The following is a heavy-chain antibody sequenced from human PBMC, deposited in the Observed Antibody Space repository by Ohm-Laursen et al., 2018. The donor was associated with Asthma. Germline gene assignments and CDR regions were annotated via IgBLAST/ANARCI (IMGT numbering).Heavy chain of an antibody. CDR3: ARVRLPRYDSSGYYPPYYYGMDV. J-gene: IGHJ6*02. Sequence: GTLSLTCAVYGGSFSSYYWSWIRQPPGKGLEWIGEINHSGSTNYNPSLKSRVTISVDTSKNQFSLKLSSVTAADTAVYYCARVRLPRYDSSGYYPPYYYGMDVWGQGTTVTVSS. CDR1: GGSFSSYY. V-gene: IGHV4-34*01. D-gene: IGHD3-22*01. CDR2: INHSGST.